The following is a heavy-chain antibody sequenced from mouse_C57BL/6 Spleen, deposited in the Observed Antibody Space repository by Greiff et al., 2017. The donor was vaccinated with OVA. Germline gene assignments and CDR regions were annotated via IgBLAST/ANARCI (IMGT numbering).Heavy chain of an antibody. Sequence: EVKLQESGPELVKPGASVKIPCKASGYTFTDYNMDWVKQSHGKSLEWIGDINPNNGGTIYNQKFKGKATLTVDKSSSTAYMELRSLTSDDTAVYYCARNDGYLRYFDVWGTGTTVTVSS. J-gene: IGHJ1*03. CDR2: INPNNGGT. D-gene: IGHD2-3*01. CDR1: GYTFTDYN. CDR3: ARNDGYLRYFDV. V-gene: IGHV1-18*01.